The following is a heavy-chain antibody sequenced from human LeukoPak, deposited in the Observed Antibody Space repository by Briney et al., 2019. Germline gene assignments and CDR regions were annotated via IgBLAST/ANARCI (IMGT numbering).Heavy chain of an antibody. V-gene: IGHV4-30-2*01. J-gene: IGHJ2*01. CDR3: ARDRWGVLDL. D-gene: IGHD4-23*01. CDR2: IYHSGST. CDR1: GGSISSGGYS. Sequence: SETLSLTCAVSGGSISSGGYSWSWIRQPPGKGLEWIGYIYHSGSTYYNPSLKSRVTISVDRSKNQFSLKLSSVTAADTAVYYCARDRWGVLDLGGRGTLVTVSS.